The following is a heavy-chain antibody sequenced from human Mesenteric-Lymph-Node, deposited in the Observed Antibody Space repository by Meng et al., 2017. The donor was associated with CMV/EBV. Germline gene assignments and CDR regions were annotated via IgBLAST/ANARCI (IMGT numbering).Heavy chain of an antibody. D-gene: IGHD3-22*01. V-gene: IGHV1-18*04. J-gene: IGHJ6*02. CDR2: ISAYNGDT. Sequence: ASVKVSCKASGYTFSTYGISWVRQAPGQGLEWMGWISAYNGDTKYAQKFQGRVTMTTDTSTSTAYMELRSLGSDDTAVYYCARDRASTIEVIIPGRDGMDVWGQGTTVTVSS. CDR1: GYTFSTYG. CDR3: ARDRASTIEVIIPGRDGMDV.